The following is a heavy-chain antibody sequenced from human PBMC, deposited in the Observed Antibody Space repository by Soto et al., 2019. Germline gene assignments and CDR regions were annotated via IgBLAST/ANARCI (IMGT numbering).Heavy chain of an antibody. V-gene: IGHV3-48*02. Sequence: PXGSLKLSCVASGFTFSSYTMNWVRQTPGMRLDWVAYITSSGSTIYYAESVKGRFTVSRDNAKTALYLQMNSLRDEDTAVYYCARGRRSSGYWGQGSRVTVSS. J-gene: IGHJ1*01. CDR2: ITSSGSTI. D-gene: IGHD2-15*01. CDR3: ARGRRSSGY. CDR1: GFTFSSYT.